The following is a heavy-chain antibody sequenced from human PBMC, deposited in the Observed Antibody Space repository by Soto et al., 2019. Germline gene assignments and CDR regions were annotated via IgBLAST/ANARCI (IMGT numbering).Heavy chain of an antibody. V-gene: IGHV1-2*02. CDR3: ARGDSTDCSNGVCSFFYNHDMDV. J-gene: IGHJ6*02. Sequence: ASVKVSCKASGYTFNRYYMHRVRQAPGPGLEWMGWISPHTGGTTYAQKFQGRVTMTRDTSVSTAFMELSRLTSDDTAIYYCARGDSTDCSNGVCSFFYNHDMDVWGQGTTVTVSS. CDR2: ISPHTGGT. D-gene: IGHD2-8*01. CDR1: GYTFNRYY.